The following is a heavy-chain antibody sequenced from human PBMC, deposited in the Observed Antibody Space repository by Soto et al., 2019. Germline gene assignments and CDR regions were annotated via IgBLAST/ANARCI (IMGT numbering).Heavy chain of an antibody. CDR2: IYYSGST. J-gene: IGHJ6*03. D-gene: IGHD6-6*01. CDR3: ARSIAETPGYYYYMDV. Sequence: PLEILSLTCTVSGGSISSYYWSWIRQPPGKGLEWIGYIYYSGSTNYNPSLKSRVTISVDTSKNQFSLKLSSVTAADTAVYYCARSIAETPGYYYYMDVWGKGTTVTVSS. V-gene: IGHV4-59*01. CDR1: GGSISSYY.